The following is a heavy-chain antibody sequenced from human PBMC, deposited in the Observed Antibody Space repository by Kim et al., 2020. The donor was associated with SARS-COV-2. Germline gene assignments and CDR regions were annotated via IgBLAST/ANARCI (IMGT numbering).Heavy chain of an antibody. D-gene: IGHD2-15*01. Sequence: SETLSLTCGVYRGSFSGYYWSWIRQPPGKGLQWIGEVNQSGSTNYNPSLKSRVTISVDTSKNQFSLKLNSLTAADTAVYYCARGTFCSGGGCNTRDGMDVWGQGTTVIVSS. V-gene: IGHV4-34*01. CDR1: RGSFSGYY. CDR2: VNQSGST. CDR3: ARGTFCSGGGCNTRDGMDV. J-gene: IGHJ6*02.